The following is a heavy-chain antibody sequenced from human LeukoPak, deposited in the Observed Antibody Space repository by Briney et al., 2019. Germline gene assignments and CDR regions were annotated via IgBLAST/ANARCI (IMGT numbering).Heavy chain of an antibody. D-gene: IGHD6-13*01. CDR2: INHSGST. V-gene: IGHV4-34*01. CDR3: ARGSRSYSSSSTNAFHI. Sequence: SETLSLTCAVYRGSFSVYYWTWIRQPPGKGLEWIGEINHSGSTNYNPSLKRRVTISVDTSKKQFSLKLGSVTAADTAVYYCARGSRSYSSSSTNAFHIWGQGTMVTVSS. CDR1: RGSFSVYY. J-gene: IGHJ3*02.